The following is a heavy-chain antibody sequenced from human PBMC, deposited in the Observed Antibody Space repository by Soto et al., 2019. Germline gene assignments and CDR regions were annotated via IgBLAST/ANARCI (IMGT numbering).Heavy chain of an antibody. J-gene: IGHJ6*02. CDR1: GGSITSHY. Sequence: QVQLQESGPGLVKPSETLSLTCSVSGGSITSHYCSWFRQPPGKGLEWIGYIHHSGSTSYNPSLNSRCTMXGXTSXTQVSLKVSSVTAADTALYYCARQGFGQLHGLVDVWGPGTTVTVSS. V-gene: IGHV4-59*08. D-gene: IGHD3-10*01. CDR2: IHHSGST. CDR3: ARQGFGQLHGLVDV.